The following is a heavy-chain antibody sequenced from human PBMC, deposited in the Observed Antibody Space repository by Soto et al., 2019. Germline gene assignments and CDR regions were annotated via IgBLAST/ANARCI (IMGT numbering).Heavy chain of an antibody. CDR3: ATADGFGVVTPFFEY. Sequence: QLQLQESGPGLVKPSETLSLICTVSGGSISSRSHYWGWIRQSPGKHLEWIGSSYYRGSTHYNPSPKTRVTISVDTSKNQVSLKVYSVTAADTAVYYCATADGFGVVTPFFEYWGQGILVTVSS. J-gene: IGHJ4*02. V-gene: IGHV4-39*01. CDR2: SYYRGST. D-gene: IGHD3-3*01. CDR1: GGSISSRSHY.